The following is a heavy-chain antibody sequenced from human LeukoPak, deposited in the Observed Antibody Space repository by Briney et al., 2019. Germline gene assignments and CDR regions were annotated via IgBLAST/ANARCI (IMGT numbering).Heavy chain of an antibody. J-gene: IGHJ4*02. D-gene: IGHD5-12*01. Sequence: GGSLRLSCAASGFTFSSYGMHWVRQAPGKGLEWVSGVSGSGGSTYYADSVKGRFTISRDNSKNTLYLQMNSLRAEDTAVYYCAKDLDIVATITGNWGQGTLVTVSS. V-gene: IGHV3-23*01. CDR2: VSGSGGST. CDR3: AKDLDIVATITGN. CDR1: GFTFSSYG.